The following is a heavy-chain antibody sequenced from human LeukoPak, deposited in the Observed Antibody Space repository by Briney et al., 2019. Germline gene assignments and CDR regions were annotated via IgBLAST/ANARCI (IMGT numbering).Heavy chain of an antibody. D-gene: IGHD5-18*01. Sequence: SETLSLTCAVYGGSFSGYYWSWIRQPPGKGLEWIGEINHSGSTNYNPSLKSRVTISVDTSKNQFSLKLSSVTAADTAVYYCARVVSVDTAMVFDYWGQGTLATVSS. CDR2: INHSGST. V-gene: IGHV4-34*01. J-gene: IGHJ4*02. CDR1: GGSFSGYY. CDR3: ARVVSVDTAMVFDY.